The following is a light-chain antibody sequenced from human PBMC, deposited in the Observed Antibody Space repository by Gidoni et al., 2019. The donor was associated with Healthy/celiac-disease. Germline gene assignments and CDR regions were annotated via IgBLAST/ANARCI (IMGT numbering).Light chain of an antibody. CDR3: PQSYSTPT. CDR1: QSISSY. CDR2: AAS. J-gene: IGKJ1*01. V-gene: IGKV1-39*01. Sequence: DIQMTQSPSSLSASVGDRVTITCRASQSISSYLNWYQQKPGKAPKLLIYAASRLQSGVPSRFSCSGSGTDFTLPISSLQPEDFATYYCPQSYSTPTFGQGTKVEIK.